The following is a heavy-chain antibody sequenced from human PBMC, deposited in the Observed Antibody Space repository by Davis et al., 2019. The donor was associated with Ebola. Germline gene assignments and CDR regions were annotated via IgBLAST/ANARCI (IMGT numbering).Heavy chain of an antibody. D-gene: IGHD5-12*01. V-gene: IGHV3-48*02. J-gene: IGHJ4*02. Sequence: PGGSLRLSCAASGFIFSTYNMNWVRQAPGRGLEWVSYISSGSGVTTYYADSVRGRFTISRDNAKNSLYLQMNSLRDEDTAVYYCARSSGYGLYWGQGTLVTVSP. CDR2: ISSGSGVTT. CDR1: GFIFSTYN. CDR3: ARSSGYGLY.